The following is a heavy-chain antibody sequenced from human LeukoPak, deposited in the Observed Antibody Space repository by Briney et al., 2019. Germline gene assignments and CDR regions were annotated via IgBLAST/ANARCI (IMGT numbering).Heavy chain of an antibody. CDR1: GYTFTASY. J-gene: IGHJ5*02. CDR2: INANSGDT. CDR3: ARVLGSRVDP. Sequence: ASVKVSCKTSGYTFTASYMHWVRQAPGQGLEWMGWINANSGDTDYAPKFQSRVTMTRDTSISTAYMEVTRLTSDDTAIYYCARVLGSRVDPWGQGTLVTVTS. V-gene: IGHV1-2*02.